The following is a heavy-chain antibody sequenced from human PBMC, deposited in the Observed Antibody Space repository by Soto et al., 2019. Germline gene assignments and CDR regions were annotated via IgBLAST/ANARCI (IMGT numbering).Heavy chain of an antibody. D-gene: IGHD6-6*01. V-gene: IGHV4-39*07. CDR3: ARGIPQPFTDSSIAARLHWFDP. CDR1: GGSISSSSYY. J-gene: IGHJ5*02. CDR2: IYYSGST. Sequence: SETLSLTCTVSGGSISSSSYYWGWIRQPPGKGLEWIGSIYYSGSTYYNPSLKSRVTISVDTSKNQFSLKLSSVTAADTAVYYCARGIPQPFTDSSIAARLHWFDPWGQGTLVTVSS.